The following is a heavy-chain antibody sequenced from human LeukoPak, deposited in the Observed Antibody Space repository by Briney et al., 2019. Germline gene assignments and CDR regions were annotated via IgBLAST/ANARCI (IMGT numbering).Heavy chain of an antibody. CDR2: IDVGSGNT. CDR3: AADSSTSCYGVGECYYYYYGMDV. Sequence: SVKVSCKASGFTFTSSAVQWVRQARGQRLEWIGWIDVGSGNTNYAQKFQERVTITRDMSTSTAYMGLSSLRSEDTAVYYCAADSSTSCYGVGECYYYYYGMDVWGKGTTVTVSS. V-gene: IGHV1-58*01. D-gene: IGHD2-2*01. J-gene: IGHJ6*04. CDR1: GFTFTSSA.